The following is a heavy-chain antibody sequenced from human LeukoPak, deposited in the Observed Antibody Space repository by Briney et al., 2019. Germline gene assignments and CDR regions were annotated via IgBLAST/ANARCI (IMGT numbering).Heavy chain of an antibody. CDR3: ARGRGAARFVTIEFDY. Sequence: KPSETLSLTCAVYGGSFSGYHWSWIRQPPGKGLEWIGEINQRGSTNYNPSLKSRVTMSVDTSKNQFSLKLSSVTAADTAVYYCARGRGAARFVTIEFDYWGQGALVTVSS. D-gene: IGHD6-6*01. CDR2: INQRGST. J-gene: IGHJ4*02. V-gene: IGHV4-34*01. CDR1: GGSFSGYH.